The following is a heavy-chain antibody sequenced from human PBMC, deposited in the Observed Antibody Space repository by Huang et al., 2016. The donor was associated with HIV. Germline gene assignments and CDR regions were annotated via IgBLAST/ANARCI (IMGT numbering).Heavy chain of an antibody. D-gene: IGHD6-19*01. CDR3: ARLTSGWYQDY. CDR2: LNPTSGKT. Sequence: QVQLVQSGPEVKKPGASVKVSCQTSGYIFSNYDINWVRQAPGQGLPWMGWLNPTSGKTGYGQKFQGRVTLTRSTSTGAAYMVLNSLTSQDTAVYYCARLTSGWYQDYWGQGTLVTVSS. J-gene: IGHJ4*02. CDR1: GYIFSNYD. V-gene: IGHV1-8*01.